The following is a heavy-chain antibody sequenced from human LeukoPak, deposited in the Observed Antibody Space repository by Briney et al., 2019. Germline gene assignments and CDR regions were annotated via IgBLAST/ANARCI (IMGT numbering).Heavy chain of an antibody. CDR1: GFTFSSFE. CDR2: ISPSGTAR. V-gene: IGHV3-48*03. CDR3: TRDGHSSTWYANFDY. J-gene: IGHJ4*02. Sequence: GGSLRLSCGASGFTFSSFEMNWVLLAAGEGLEWVSYISPSGTARYYADSVRGRFIISRDNAMKSLYLQMNSLRAEDTAVYYCTRDGHSSTWYANFDYWGQGILVTFSS. D-gene: IGHD6-13*01.